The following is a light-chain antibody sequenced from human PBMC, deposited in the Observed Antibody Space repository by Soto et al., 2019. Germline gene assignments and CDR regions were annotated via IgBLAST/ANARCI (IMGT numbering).Light chain of an antibody. J-gene: IGKJ1*01. CDR1: QSLSSW. CDR2: RAS. Sequence: DIQITHPNSTPSASVGDRVTITCRASQSLSSWLAWYQQKPGKAPNLLIYRASSLESGVPSRFSGSGSGTEFTLTICSLQPDDFATYYCQQYNSYSWTFGQGTKVDIK. CDR3: QQYNSYSWT. V-gene: IGKV1-5*03.